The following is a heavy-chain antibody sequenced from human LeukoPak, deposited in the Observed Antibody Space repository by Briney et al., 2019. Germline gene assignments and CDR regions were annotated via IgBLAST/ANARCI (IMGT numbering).Heavy chain of an antibody. V-gene: IGHV3-48*04. CDR2: VSSSSGTI. Sequence: GGSLRLSCAASGFTFTDHNMNWVRQAPGKGLEWVSFVSSSSGTIYYADSVKGRFSMSRDNAKSSLDLQMNSLRAEDTAVYYCARAMSTFGGVRNYFDSWGQGTLVTVSS. J-gene: IGHJ4*02. D-gene: IGHD3-16*01. CDR1: GFTFTDHN. CDR3: ARAMSTFGGVRNYFDS.